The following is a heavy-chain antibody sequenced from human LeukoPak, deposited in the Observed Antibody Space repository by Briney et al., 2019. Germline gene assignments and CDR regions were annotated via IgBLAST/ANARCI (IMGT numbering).Heavy chain of an antibody. J-gene: IGHJ4*02. Sequence: SETLSLTCTVSGGTISSSSYYWGWLRQPPGKGLEWIGYIYHSGSTYYNPSLKGRVTISVDTSKNQFSLKLSSVTAADTAVYYCARVLLDYYGSSGYCFDYWGQGTLVTVCS. CDR1: GGTISSSSYY. V-gene: IGHV4-39*01. CDR2: IYHSGST. CDR3: ARVLLDYYGSSGYCFDY. D-gene: IGHD3-22*01.